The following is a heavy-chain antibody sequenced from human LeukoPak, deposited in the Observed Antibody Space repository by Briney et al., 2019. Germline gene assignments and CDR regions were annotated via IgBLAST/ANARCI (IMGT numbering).Heavy chain of an antibody. Sequence: SETLSLTCTVSGGSISSYYWSWIRQPPGKGLEWIGYIYYSGSTNYNPSLKSRVTISVDTSKNQFSLKLSSVTAADTAVYYCATPRYSSGWYYFDYWGQGTLVTVSS. CDR1: GGSISSYY. J-gene: IGHJ4*02. CDR3: ATPRYSSGWYYFDY. CDR2: IYYSGST. D-gene: IGHD6-19*01. V-gene: IGHV4-59*01.